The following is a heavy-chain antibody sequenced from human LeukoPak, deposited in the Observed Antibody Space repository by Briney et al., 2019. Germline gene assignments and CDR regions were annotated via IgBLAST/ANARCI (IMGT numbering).Heavy chain of an antibody. V-gene: IGHV6-1*01. D-gene: IGHD6-19*01. J-gene: IGHJ3*02. CDR3: AREVGGTWAFDI. CDR2: TYYRSKWYD. CDR1: GDSVSSNSAA. Sequence: SQTLSLTCAISGDSVSSNSAAWTWIRQSPSRDLEWLGRTYYRSKWYDDYAASVKSRITINPDTSKNQFSLLLNSVTPEDTAVYKCAREVGGTWAFDIWGQGTMVTVSS.